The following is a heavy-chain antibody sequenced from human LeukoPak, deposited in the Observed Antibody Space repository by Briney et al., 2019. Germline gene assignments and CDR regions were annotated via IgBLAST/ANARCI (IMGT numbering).Heavy chain of an antibody. CDR2: ISPYSGNT. J-gene: IGHJ6*03. Sequence: GASVKVSCKASGYTFTTYGISWVRQAPGQGLEWIGWISPYSGNTNYAQKLQGRVTITRNTSISTAYMELSSLRSEDTAVYYCARVYYDFWSGYLPRYYYYYMDVWGKGTTVTVSS. CDR3: ARVYYDFWSGYLPRYYYYYMDV. D-gene: IGHD3-3*01. V-gene: IGHV1-18*01. CDR1: GYTFTTYG.